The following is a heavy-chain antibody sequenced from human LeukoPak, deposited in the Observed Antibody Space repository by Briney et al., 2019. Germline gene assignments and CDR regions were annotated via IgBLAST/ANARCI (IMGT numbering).Heavy chain of an antibody. Sequence: SETLSLTCNVSGVSISSHYWSWLRQPPGKGLEWIGYRYHNGNSNYNPSLKSRVTVSIDMSKSQVSLSLNSVTAADTAVYYCARMVFGIMTGYYHDSWGQGTLVTVSS. J-gene: IGHJ4*02. V-gene: IGHV4-59*11. CDR3: ARMVFGIMTGYYHDS. D-gene: IGHD2-8*01. CDR2: RYHNGNS. CDR1: GVSISSHY.